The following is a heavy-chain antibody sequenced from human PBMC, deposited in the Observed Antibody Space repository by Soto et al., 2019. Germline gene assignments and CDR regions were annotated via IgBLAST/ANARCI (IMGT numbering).Heavy chain of an antibody. V-gene: IGHV5-10-1*01. CDR1: GYSFTSYW. CDR3: ARRDTLTTFHYYYYGMDV. D-gene: IGHD4-4*01. Sequence: GESLKISCKGSGYSFTSYWISWVRQMPGKGLEWMGRIDPSDSYTNYSPSFQGHVTISADKSISTADLQWSSLKASDTAMYYCARRDTLTTFHYYYYGMDVWGQGTTVTVSS. CDR2: IDPSDSYT. J-gene: IGHJ6*02.